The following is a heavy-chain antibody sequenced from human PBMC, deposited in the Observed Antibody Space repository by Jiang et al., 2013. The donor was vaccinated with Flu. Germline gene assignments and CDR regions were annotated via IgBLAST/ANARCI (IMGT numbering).Heavy chain of an antibody. CDR3: ARGGVGNFDY. D-gene: IGHD3-3*01. CDR2: IYYTGST. V-gene: IGHV4-59*01. J-gene: IGHJ4*02. CDR1: GDSMTNSY. Sequence: GSGLVKPSGALSLTCSVSGDSMTNSYWTWIRQPPGKGLEWIGYIYYTGSTNYYPSLKSRVTISVDTSKNQFSLKLSSVTAADTAVYYCARGGVGNFDYWGQGTLVTVSS.